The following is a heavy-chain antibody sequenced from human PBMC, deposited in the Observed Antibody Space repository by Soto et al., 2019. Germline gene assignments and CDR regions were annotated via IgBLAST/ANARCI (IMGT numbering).Heavy chain of an antibody. CDR3: AKTANGWFSAFDI. Sequence: GGSLRLSCAASGFTFSTYSMTWVRRAPGKGLEWVSYISGTSGSIYYADSAKGRFTISRDNAKNSLYLQMNSLRDEDTAVYYCAKTANGWFSAFDIWGQGTMVTVSS. CDR1: GFTFSTYS. D-gene: IGHD6-19*01. CDR2: ISGTSGSI. V-gene: IGHV3-48*02. J-gene: IGHJ3*02.